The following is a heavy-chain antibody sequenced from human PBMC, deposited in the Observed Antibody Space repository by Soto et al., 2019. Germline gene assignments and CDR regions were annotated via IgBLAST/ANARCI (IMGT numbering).Heavy chain of an antibody. Sequence: GGSLRLSCAASGFTFSSYSMNWVRQAPGKGLEWVSSISSSSSYIYYADSVKGRFTISRDNAKNSLYLQMNSLRAEDTAVYYCAREYSSSWTKIVDYWGQGTLVTSPQ. J-gene: IGHJ4*02. V-gene: IGHV3-21*01. CDR2: ISSSSSYI. D-gene: IGHD6-13*01. CDR3: AREYSSSWTKIVDY. CDR1: GFTFSSYS.